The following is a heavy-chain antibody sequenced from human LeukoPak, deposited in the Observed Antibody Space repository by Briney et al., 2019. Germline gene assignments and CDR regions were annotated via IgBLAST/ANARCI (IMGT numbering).Heavy chain of an antibody. CDR3: AKVGSFYMDV. CDR1: GFTFSAYE. V-gene: IGHV3-48*03. J-gene: IGHJ6*03. D-gene: IGHD2-15*01. CDR2: ISGSGSSL. Sequence: GGSLRLSCAASGFTFSAYEMNWVRQAPGKGLEPVSYISGSGSSLSYADSVRGRFTISRDNAKNSLYLQMNSLRAEDTAVYYCAKVGSFYMDVWGKGTTVTISS.